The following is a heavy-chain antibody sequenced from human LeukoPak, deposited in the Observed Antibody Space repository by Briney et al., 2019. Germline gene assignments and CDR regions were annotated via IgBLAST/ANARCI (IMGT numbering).Heavy chain of an antibody. CDR1: GFTPSAFG. J-gene: IGHJ4*02. D-gene: IGHD3-10*01. CDR2: LRPNGSN. CDR3: AKDQAGTWGLDY. V-gene: IGHV3-30*02. Sequence: GGSLRLSCAASGFTPSAFGMHWVRQAPGKGLEWVAFLRPNGSNNYVDSVKGRFAISPDNSKNTLYLQMNGLRTEDTAFYYCAKDQAGTWGLDYWGQGTLVTVSS.